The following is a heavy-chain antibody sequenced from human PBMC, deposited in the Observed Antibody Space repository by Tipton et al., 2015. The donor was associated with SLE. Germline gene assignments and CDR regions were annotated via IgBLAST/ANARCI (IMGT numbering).Heavy chain of an antibody. J-gene: IGHJ6*03. CDR2: INHSGST. CDR3: ARDVYYYMDV. CDR1: GGSFSGYY. V-gene: IGHV4-34*01. Sequence: TLSLTCAVYGGSFSGYYWSWIRQPPGKGLEWIGEINHSGSTNYNPSLKSRVTISIDTSKNQFSLKLSSVTAADTAVYYCARDVYYYMDVWGKGTTVTVSS.